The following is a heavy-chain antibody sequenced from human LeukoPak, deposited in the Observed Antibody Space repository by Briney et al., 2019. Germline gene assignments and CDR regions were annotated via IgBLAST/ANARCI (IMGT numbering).Heavy chain of an antibody. D-gene: IGHD6-6*01. V-gene: IGHV3-21*01. Sequence: PGGSLRLSCAGSGFPFSGYSMNCVRQTPGKGLEWVSSMSILSGITYYAESVKGRFTVSRDNAKNLLHLQMNSLRVEDTAIYYCAREFEYSTSGAGYWGQGTLVTVSS. CDR1: GFPFSGYS. CDR2: MSILSGIT. CDR3: AREFEYSTSGAGY. J-gene: IGHJ4*02.